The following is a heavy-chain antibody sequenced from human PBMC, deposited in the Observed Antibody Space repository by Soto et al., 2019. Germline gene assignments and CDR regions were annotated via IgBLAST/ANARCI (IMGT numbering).Heavy chain of an antibody. D-gene: IGHD4-17*01. CDR2: IYYSGST. V-gene: IGHV4-39*02. Sequence: ASETLSLTCCVADGYISSNNLYCVMNRQPPGKGLEWIGNIYYSGSTYYNPSLKSRVTISVDTSKNHFSLKVSSVTAADTAVYYCARHAYGDYRHLTYWGQGTLVTVSS. CDR3: ARHAYGDYRHLTY. J-gene: IGHJ4*02. CDR1: DGYISSNNLY.